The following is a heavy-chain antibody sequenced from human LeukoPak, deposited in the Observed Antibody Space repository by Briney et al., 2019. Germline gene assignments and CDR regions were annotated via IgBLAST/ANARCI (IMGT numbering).Heavy chain of an antibody. J-gene: IGHJ3*02. V-gene: IGHV3-43*02. D-gene: IGHD3-10*01. CDR3: AKDISLGSYYYGSGSSDAFDI. CDR2: ISGDGGST. Sequence: PGGSLRLSCAASGFTFDDYATHWVRQAPGKGLEWLSLISGDGGSTYYADSVKGRFTISRDNSKNSLYLQMNSLRTEDTALYYCAKDISLGSYYYGSGSSDAFDIWGQGTMVTVSS. CDR1: GFTFDDYA.